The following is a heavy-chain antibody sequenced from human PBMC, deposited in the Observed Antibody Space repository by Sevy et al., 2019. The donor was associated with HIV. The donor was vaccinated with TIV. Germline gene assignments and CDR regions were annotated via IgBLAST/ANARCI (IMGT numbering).Heavy chain of an antibody. V-gene: IGHV1-18*01. CDR1: GYTFTTYP. CDR3: ARDSDGSGDYYADYFDY. J-gene: IGHJ4*01. Sequence: ASVKVSCKASGYTFTTYPIGWVRQAPGQGLEWMGWISTYSGETRDALKFQGRATMTTDTSTSTAYLELRSLRSDDTAVYYCARDSDGSGDYYADYFDYWGHGTLVTVSS. D-gene: IGHD3-22*01. CDR2: ISTYSGET.